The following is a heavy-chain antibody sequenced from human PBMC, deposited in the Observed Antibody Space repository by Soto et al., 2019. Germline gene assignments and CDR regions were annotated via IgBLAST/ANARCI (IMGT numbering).Heavy chain of an antibody. CDR2: ISGFNGNA. CDR3: ARGAVQQGFAY. V-gene: IGHV1-18*01. CDR1: GYTFTSNG. Sequence: ASVKVSWKASGYTFTSNGITWVRQAPGQGLEWLGWISGFNGNAKYAQNFHGRLTLTTDTATSTAYMELKSLRNDDTAVYYCARGAVQQGFAYWGQGSLVTVSS. J-gene: IGHJ4*02. D-gene: IGHD1-26*01.